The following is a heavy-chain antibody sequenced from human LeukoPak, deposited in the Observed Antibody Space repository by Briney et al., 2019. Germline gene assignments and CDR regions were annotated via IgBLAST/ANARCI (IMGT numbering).Heavy chain of an antibody. CDR3: AKDPKYQLPPNWFDP. Sequence: PGGSLRLSCAASGFTFSSYAMSWVRQAPGKGLEWVSAISGSGGSTYYADSVKGRFTISRDNSKNTPYLQMNSLRAEDTAVYYCAKDPKYQLPPNWFDPWGQGTLVTVSS. V-gene: IGHV3-23*01. CDR1: GFTFSSYA. J-gene: IGHJ5*02. D-gene: IGHD2-2*01. CDR2: ISGSGGST.